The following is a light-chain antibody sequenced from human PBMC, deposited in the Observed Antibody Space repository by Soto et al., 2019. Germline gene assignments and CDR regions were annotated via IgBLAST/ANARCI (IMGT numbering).Light chain of an antibody. CDR1: QSVSTR. Sequence: DIQMTQSPSTLSASVGDRVTITCRASQSVSTRLAWYQQKPGKAPKLLIYDASSLQTGVPSRFSGSGSGAEFTLTISSLQPDDFATYYYQQYQSYSETFGHGTKVEIK. V-gene: IGKV1-5*01. CDR3: QQYQSYSET. J-gene: IGKJ1*01. CDR2: DAS.